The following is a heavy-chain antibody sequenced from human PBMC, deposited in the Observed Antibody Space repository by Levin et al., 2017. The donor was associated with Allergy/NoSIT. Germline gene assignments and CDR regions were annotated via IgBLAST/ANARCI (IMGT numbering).Heavy chain of an antibody. CDR2: ISYDASYK. D-gene: IGHD2/OR15-2a*01. Sequence: QSGGSLRLSCAVSGFTFTNYGMHWVRQAPGKGLEWVAVISYDASYKYYADSVKGRVTISRDNLKNTVSLEMTRLRHDDTAVYYCAGEFLHSGKFDHWGQGTEVTVSS. J-gene: IGHJ5*02. CDR3: AGEFLHSGKFDH. CDR1: GFTFTNYG. V-gene: IGHV3-30*03.